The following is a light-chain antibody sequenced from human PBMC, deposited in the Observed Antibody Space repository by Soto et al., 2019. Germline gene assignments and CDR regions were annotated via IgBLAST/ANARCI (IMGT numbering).Light chain of an antibody. CDR2: AAS. V-gene: IGKV1-9*01. J-gene: IGKJ4*01. CDR1: QGISSS. CDR3: QQLKSFPLS. Sequence: IQLTQSPSSLSASVGDRVTITCRASQGISSSLAWYQQQPGKAPKLLIYAASTLQSGVPSRFSGSGSGTDFTLTISSLQPDDFATYYSQQLKSFPLSFGGGTTVEIK.